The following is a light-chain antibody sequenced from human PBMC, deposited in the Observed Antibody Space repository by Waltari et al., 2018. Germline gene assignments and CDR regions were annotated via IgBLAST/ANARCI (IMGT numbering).Light chain of an antibody. CDR3: QQYGSSPPT. CDR1: QSVTSSY. CDR2: GAS. Sequence: EIVLTQSPGTLSLSPGERATLSCRASQSVTSSYLAWYQQKPGQAPRLLIYGASSRAAGIPDRFSGSGSGTDFTLTISRLEPEDVAVYCCQQYGSSPPTFGQGTKLEIK. J-gene: IGKJ2*01. V-gene: IGKV3-20*01.